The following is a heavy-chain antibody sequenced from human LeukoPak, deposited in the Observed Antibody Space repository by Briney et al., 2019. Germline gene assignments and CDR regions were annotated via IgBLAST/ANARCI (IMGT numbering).Heavy chain of an antibody. Sequence: PGGSLRLSCVTSGITFSNYAMTWVRQPPGKGLEWIGEINHSGSTNYNPSLKSRVTISVDTSKNQFSLKLSSMTAADTVVYYCARGLGTIFGVVRYNWFDPWGQGTLVTVSS. CDR2: INHSGST. CDR3: ARGLGTIFGVVRYNWFDP. J-gene: IGHJ5*02. D-gene: IGHD3-3*01. CDR1: GITFSNYA. V-gene: IGHV4-34*01.